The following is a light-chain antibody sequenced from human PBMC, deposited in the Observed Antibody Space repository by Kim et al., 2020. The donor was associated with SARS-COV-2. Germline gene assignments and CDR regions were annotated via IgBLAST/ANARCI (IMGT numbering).Light chain of an antibody. CDR1: GRGVGRYND. J-gene: IGLJ2*01. Sequence: GQRVDISCTGTGRGVGRYNDVCWYQHHPGKAPKLIIYDVSKRPTGVPDRFAGSKSGNTAALTVCGLQAEDEAYYYCTSYAGRNDLVFGGGTQLTVL. V-gene: IGLV2-8*01. CDR2: DVS. CDR3: TSYAGRNDLV.